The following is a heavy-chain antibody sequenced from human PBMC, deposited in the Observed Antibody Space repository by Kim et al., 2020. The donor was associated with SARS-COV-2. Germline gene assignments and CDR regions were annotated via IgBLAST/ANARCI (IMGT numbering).Heavy chain of an antibody. V-gene: IGHV5-51*01. D-gene: IGHD2-2*01. J-gene: IGHJ2*01. CDR3: ARLGDIVVVPAANGMTTVTTSWYFDL. CDR1: GYSFTSYW. CDR2: IYPGDSDT. Sequence: GESLKISCKGSGYSFTSYWIGWVRQMPGKGLEWMGIIYPGDSDTRYSPSFQGQVTISADKSISTAYLQWSSLKASDTAMYYCARLGDIVVVPAANGMTTVTTSWYFDLWGRGTLVTVSS.